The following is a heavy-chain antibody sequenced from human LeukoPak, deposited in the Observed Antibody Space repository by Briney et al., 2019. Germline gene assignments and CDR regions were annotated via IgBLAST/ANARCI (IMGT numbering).Heavy chain of an antibody. CDR2: IYYSGST. CDR1: GGSISSSSYY. D-gene: IGHD3-3*01. CDR3: ARIGPYDFWSGYLSDFDY. V-gene: IGHV4-39*01. Sequence: SETLSLTCTVSGGSISSSSYYWGWIRQPPGKGLEWIGSIYYSGSTYYNPSLKSRVTISVDTSKNQFSLKLSSVTAADTAVYYCARIGPYDFWSGYLSDFDYWGQGTLVTVSS. J-gene: IGHJ4*02.